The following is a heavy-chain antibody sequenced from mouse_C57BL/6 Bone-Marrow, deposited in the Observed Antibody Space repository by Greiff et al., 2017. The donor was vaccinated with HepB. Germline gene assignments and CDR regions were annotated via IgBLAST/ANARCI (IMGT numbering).Heavy chain of an antibody. CDR1: GYTFTSYD. CDR2: IYPRDGST. D-gene: IGHD2-2*01. Sequence: VKLMESGPELVKPGASVKLSCKASGYTFTSYDINWVKQRPGQGLEWIGWIYPRDGSTKYNEKFKGKATLTVDTSSSTAYMELHSLTSEDSAVYFCAEGVRDYWGQGTTLTVSS. CDR3: AEGVRDY. V-gene: IGHV1-85*01. J-gene: IGHJ2*01.